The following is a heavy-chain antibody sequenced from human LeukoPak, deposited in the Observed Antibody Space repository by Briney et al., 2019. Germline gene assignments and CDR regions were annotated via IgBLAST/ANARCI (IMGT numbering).Heavy chain of an antibody. Sequence: SVKVSCKASGGTFSSYAISWVRQAPGQGLEWMGGIIPIFGTANYAQKFQGRVTITADESTSTAYMELSSLKSEGTAVYYCARGIGKPAAPRLDYWGQGTLVTVSS. V-gene: IGHV1-69*13. D-gene: IGHD2-2*01. CDR3: ARGIGKPAAPRLDY. CDR1: GGTFSSYA. J-gene: IGHJ4*02. CDR2: IIPIFGTA.